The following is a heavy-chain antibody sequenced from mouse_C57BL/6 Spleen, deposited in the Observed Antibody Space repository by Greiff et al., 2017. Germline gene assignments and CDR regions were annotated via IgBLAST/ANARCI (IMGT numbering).Heavy chain of an antibody. CDR2: IYPGDGDT. CDR1: GYAFSSYW. J-gene: IGHJ1*03. D-gene: IGHD1-1*01. CDR3: ARSGTTVVENFDV. V-gene: IGHV1-80*01. Sequence: QVQLQQSGAELVKPGASVKISCKASGYAFSSYWMNWVKQRPGKGLEWIGQIYPGDGDTKYNGKFKGKATLTADKSSSTAYMQLSSLTSEDSAVYFCARSGTTVVENFDVWGTGTTVTVSS.